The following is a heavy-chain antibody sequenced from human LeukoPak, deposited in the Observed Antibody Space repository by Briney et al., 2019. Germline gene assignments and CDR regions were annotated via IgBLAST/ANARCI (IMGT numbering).Heavy chain of an antibody. J-gene: IGHJ5*02. V-gene: IGHV4-59*12. CDR1: GGSISSYY. CDR3: ATNIVGATTMWFDP. CDR2: IYYSGST. D-gene: IGHD1-26*01. Sequence: SETLSLTCTVSGGSISSYYWSWIRQPPGKGLEWIGYIYYSGSTNYNPSLKSRVTISVDTSKNQFSLKLSSVTAADTAVYYCATNIVGATTMWFDPWGQGTLVTVSS.